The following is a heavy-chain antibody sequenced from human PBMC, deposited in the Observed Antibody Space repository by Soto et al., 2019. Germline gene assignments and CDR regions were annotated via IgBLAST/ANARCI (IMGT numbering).Heavy chain of an antibody. CDR2: TFPAAFDT. CDR1: GYSFISYW. CDR3: AGQYFYDCSAYPN. D-gene: IGHD3-22*01. V-gene: IGHV5-51*01. Sequence: GESLKISCKGSGYSFISYWIAWVRQSPGKGREWMGSTFPAAFDTRSGTSFQGKVTISVDTYISPEYLQWGRLEASETAIYNGAGQYFYDCSAYPNWGRGTQVTVSS. J-gene: IGHJ4*02.